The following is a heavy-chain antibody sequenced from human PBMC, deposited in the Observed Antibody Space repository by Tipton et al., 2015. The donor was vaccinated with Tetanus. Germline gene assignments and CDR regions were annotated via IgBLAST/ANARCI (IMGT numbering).Heavy chain of an antibody. CDR2: SWYDGTDQ. Sequence: CAASGFIFSSYGIHWVRQAPGKGLEWVAASWYDGTDQYYADSVKGRFTLSRDNSKNTLYLEMNSPRAEDTALYYCAREADCSGGSCFSGDFDNWGQGTQVTVSS. J-gene: IGHJ4*02. D-gene: IGHD2-15*01. CDR1: GFIFSSYG. V-gene: IGHV3-33*01. CDR3: AREADCSGGSCFSGDFDN.